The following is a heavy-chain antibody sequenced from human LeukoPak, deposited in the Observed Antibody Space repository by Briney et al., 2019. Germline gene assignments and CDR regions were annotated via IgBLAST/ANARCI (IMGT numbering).Heavy chain of an antibody. D-gene: IGHD4-23*01. CDR2: IYYSGST. CDR1: GGSVSSGSYY. CDR3: ARAFPGGNSYWFDP. Sequence: PSETLSLTCTVSGGSVSSGSYYWSWIRPPPGKGLEWIGYIYYSGSTNYNPSLKSRVTISVDTSKNQFSLKLSSVTAADTAVYYCARAFPGGNSYWFDPWGQGTLVTVSS. J-gene: IGHJ5*02. V-gene: IGHV4-61*01.